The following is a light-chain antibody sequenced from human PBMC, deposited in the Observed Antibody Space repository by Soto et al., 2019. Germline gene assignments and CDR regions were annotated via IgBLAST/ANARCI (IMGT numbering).Light chain of an antibody. CDR1: NIEIKS. Sequence: SYDLTQPPSVSVAPGQTARITCGGNNIEIKSVHWYQQKPGQAPVLVVYDDGDRTTGIPERFSGSKSGNTATLTTSRVEAGDEADYYCQVWDTTNPVLFGGGTKVTVL. V-gene: IGLV3-21*02. CDR3: QVWDTTNPVL. CDR2: DDG. J-gene: IGLJ2*01.